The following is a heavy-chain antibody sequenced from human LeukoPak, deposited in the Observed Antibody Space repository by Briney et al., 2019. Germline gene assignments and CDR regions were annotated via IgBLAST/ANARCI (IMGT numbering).Heavy chain of an antibody. D-gene: IGHD2-15*01. CDR1: GYTFTSYG. Sequence: GASVNVSCKASGYTFTSYGISWVRQAPGQGLEWMGWISAYNGNTNYAQKLQGRVTMTTDTSTRTAYMELRSLRSDDTAVYYCARDRLLYCSGGSCYGLGTELWGQGTLVTVSS. J-gene: IGHJ4*02. CDR2: ISAYNGNT. CDR3: ARDRLLYCSGGSCYGLGTEL. V-gene: IGHV1-18*01.